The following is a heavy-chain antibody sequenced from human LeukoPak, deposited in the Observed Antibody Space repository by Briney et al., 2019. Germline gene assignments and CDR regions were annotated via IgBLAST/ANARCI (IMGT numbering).Heavy chain of an antibody. CDR1: GFTLSIYG. D-gene: IGHD2-2*02. CDR2: ITHEGNNK. Sequence: PGRSLKLSCAASGFTLSIYGMHWVRQAPGKGLEWVAGITHEGNNKYYAVPEKGRFPISRDNSENNLYMQMDSLRVEDTAVYYCALGFCGSASCYTGYWGQGTLVTVSS. J-gene: IGHJ4*02. CDR3: ALGFCGSASCYTGY. V-gene: IGHV3-33*05.